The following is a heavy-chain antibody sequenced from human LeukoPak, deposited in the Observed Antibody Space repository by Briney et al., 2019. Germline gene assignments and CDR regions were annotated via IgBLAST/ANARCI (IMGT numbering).Heavy chain of an antibody. J-gene: IGHJ4*02. CDR3: ARKLRYFDWSYFDY. D-gene: IGHD3-9*01. V-gene: IGHV3-48*03. CDR1: GFTFSSYE. CDR2: ISSSGSTI. Sequence: PGGSLRLSCAASGFTFSSYEMNWVRQAPGKGLELVSYISSSGSTIYYADSVKGRFTISRDNAKNSLYLQMNSLRAEDTAVYYCARKLRYFDWSYFDYWGQGTLVTVSS.